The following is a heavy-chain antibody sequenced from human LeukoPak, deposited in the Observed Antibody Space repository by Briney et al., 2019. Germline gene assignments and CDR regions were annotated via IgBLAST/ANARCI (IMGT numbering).Heavy chain of an antibody. V-gene: IGHV3-23*01. J-gene: IGHJ4*02. Sequence: PGGSLRLSCVASGFTISGHAMSWVRQAPAKGLEWVSITVAGYSETHYADSVRGRFTISRDDSKNTLYLQMNSLRVEDTAVYYCSKVPGNVGSSYFPDYWGQGTLVTVTS. CDR2: TVAGYSET. CDR1: GFTISGHA. D-gene: IGHD3-22*01. CDR3: SKVPGNVGSSYFPDY.